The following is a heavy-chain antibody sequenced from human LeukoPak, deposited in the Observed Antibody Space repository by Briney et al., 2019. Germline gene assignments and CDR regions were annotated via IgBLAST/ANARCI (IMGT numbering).Heavy chain of an antibody. CDR1: GGSISSGGFS. J-gene: IGHJ4*02. V-gene: IGHV4-30-2*01. CDR3: AGRVGYYFDY. D-gene: IGHD6-25*01. CDR2: MYHSGST. Sequence: PSETLSLTCAVSGGSISSGGFSSSWIRQPPGKGLEWIGYMYHSGSTYYNPSLKSRVTISEDRFKNQFSLKLSSVTAADTAVYYCAGRVGYYFDYWGQGTLVTVSS.